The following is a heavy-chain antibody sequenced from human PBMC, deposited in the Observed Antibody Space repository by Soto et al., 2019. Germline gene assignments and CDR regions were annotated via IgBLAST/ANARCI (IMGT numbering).Heavy chain of an antibody. CDR1: GASISGFY. V-gene: IGHV4-59*01. D-gene: IGHD3-16*01. J-gene: IGHJ6*02. CDR2: IYYSGST. Sequence: PSETLSLTCTVSGASISGFYWSWIRQPPGKGLEWIGYIYYSGSTNYNPSLKSRVTISVDTSKNQFSLKLSSVTAADTAVYYCARDPMGVRYYGMDVWGQGTTVTVSS. CDR3: ARDPMGVRYYGMDV.